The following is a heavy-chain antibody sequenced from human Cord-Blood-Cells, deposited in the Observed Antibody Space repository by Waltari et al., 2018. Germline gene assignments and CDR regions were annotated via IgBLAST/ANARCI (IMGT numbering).Heavy chain of an antibody. CDR1: GDSVSSNSAA. Sequence: QVQLQQSGPGLVKPSQTLSLTCAISGDSVSSNSAAWNWIRQSPSRGLEWLGRTYYRSKWYNDEAVSVKSRITINPDTSKNQFSLQLNSVTPEDTAVYYCAREDPRGYSYGWSNWFDPWGQGTLVTVSS. D-gene: IGHD5-18*01. J-gene: IGHJ5*02. CDR3: AREDPRGYSYGWSNWFDP. V-gene: IGHV6-1*01. CDR2: TYYRSKWYN.